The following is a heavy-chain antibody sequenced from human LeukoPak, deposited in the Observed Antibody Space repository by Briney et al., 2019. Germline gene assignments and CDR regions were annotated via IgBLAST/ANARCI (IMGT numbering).Heavy chain of an antibody. CDR2: IHASGTT. CDR1: SASISSYY. V-gene: IGHV4-4*09. J-gene: IGHJ4*02. D-gene: IGHD2-2*02. Sequence: SETLSLTCTVSSASISSYYWSWLRQSPAKGLEWVAYIHASGTTNYNPSLKSRVTISIDTSKSQFSLKLTSVTAADTAVYYCARLTAAAAAITYHYFDHWGQGTLVTVSS. CDR3: ARLTAAAAAITYHYFDH.